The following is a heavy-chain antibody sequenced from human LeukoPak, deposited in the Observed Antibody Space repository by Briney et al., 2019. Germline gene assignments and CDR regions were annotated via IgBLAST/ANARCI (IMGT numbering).Heavy chain of an antibody. CDR3: ANPLTGYYPLWY. CDR2: ISGSGGST. CDR1: GFTFSSYA. Sequence: PGGSLRLSCAASGFTFSSYAISWVRQAPGKGLEWVSAISGSGGSTYYADSVKGRFTISRDNSKNTLYLQMNSLRAEDTAVYYCANPLTGYYPLWYWGQGTLVTVSS. D-gene: IGHD3-9*01. J-gene: IGHJ4*02. V-gene: IGHV3-23*01.